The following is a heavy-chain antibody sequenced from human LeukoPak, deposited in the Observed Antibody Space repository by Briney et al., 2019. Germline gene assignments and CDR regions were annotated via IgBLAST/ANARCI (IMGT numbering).Heavy chain of an antibody. CDR2: LYHPDST. Sequence: SETLSLTCAVSGHPINNAYYWVWIRQPPGKGLGWIGSLYHPDSTYYNPSLKSRVTMSVDTSRNQFSLKLSFVTAADTAVYYCARQYDSYFYYYLDLWGTGTTVTVSS. D-gene: IGHD2-2*01. CDR3: ARQYDSYFYYYLDL. J-gene: IGHJ6*03. CDR1: GHPINNAYY. V-gene: IGHV4-38-2*01.